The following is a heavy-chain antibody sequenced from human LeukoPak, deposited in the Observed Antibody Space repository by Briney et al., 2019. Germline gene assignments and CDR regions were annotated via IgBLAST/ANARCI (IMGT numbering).Heavy chain of an antibody. D-gene: IGHD3-22*01. CDR2: IYYSGST. Sequence: KSSQTLSLTCAVSGGSISSGGYYWSWIRQRPGKGLEWFGYIYYSGSTYYNPSLKSRVTISVDTSKNQFSLKLSSVTAADTAVYYCARGHNYYDSSGYYWFDPWGQGTLVTVSS. CDR3: ARGHNYYDSSGYYWFDP. J-gene: IGHJ5*02. V-gene: IGHV4-31*11. CDR1: GGSISSGGYY.